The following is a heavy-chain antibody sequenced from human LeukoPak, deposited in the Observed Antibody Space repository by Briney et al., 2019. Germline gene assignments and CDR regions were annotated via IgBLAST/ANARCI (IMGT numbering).Heavy chain of an antibody. CDR1: GYTFTGYY. V-gene: IGHV1-2*02. J-gene: IGHJ4*02. CDR2: INPNSGGT. CDR3: ARDPNTYYYGSGTDY. D-gene: IGHD3-10*01. Sequence: ASVKVSCEASGYTFTGYYMHWVRQAPGQGLEWMGWINPNSGGTNYAQKFQGRVTMTRDTSISTAYMELSRLRSDDTAVYYCARDPNTYYYGSGTDYWGQGTLVTVSS.